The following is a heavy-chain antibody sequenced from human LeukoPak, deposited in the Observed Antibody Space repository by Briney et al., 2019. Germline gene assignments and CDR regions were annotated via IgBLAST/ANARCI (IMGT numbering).Heavy chain of an antibody. Sequence: GALRLSCAASGFTFSSYWMSWVRQAPGKGLEWVANIKQDGSEKYYVDSVKGRFTISRDNAKNSLYLQMNSLRAEDTAVYYCARHYYDSSGYYVHFDYWGQGTLVTVSS. V-gene: IGHV3-7*01. CDR2: IKQDGSEK. D-gene: IGHD3-22*01. CDR1: GFTFSSYW. CDR3: ARHYYDSSGYYVHFDY. J-gene: IGHJ4*02.